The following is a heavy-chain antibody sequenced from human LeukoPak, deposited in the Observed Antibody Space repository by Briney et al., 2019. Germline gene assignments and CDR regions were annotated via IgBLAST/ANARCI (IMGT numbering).Heavy chain of an antibody. Sequence: ASVKVSCKASGYSLADYYMHWVRQAPGQGLEWMGWIKPNSGDTRSAQKFQGRVTMTRNTSISTAYMELSSLRSEDTAVYYCARGPAAGYWGQGTLVTVSS. CDR2: IKPNSGDT. CDR3: ARGPAAGY. CDR1: GYSLADYY. D-gene: IGHD6-13*01. V-gene: IGHV1-8*02. J-gene: IGHJ4*02.